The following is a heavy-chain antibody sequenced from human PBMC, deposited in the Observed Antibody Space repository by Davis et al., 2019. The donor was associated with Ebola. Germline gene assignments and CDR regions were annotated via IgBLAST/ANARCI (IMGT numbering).Heavy chain of an antibody. CDR3: ARVNVDSYNLYYYYGIDV. Sequence: SVKVSCKASGGTFSSYAISWVRQAPGQGLEWMGRIIPILGIANYAQKFQGRVTITADKSTSTAYMELSSLRSEDTAVYYCARVNVDSYNLYYYYGIDVWGQGTTVTVSS. V-gene: IGHV1-69*04. CDR2: IIPILGIA. J-gene: IGHJ6*02. D-gene: IGHD2-21*02. CDR1: GGTFSSYA.